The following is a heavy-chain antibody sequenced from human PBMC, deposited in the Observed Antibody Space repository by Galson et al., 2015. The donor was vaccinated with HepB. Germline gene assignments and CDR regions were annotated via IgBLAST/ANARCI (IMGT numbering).Heavy chain of an antibody. CDR2: ISAYNGNT. D-gene: IGHD3-3*01. V-gene: IGHV1-18*01. CDR1: GYTFTSYG. CDR3: ARGAGYDFWSGYYNYYYYYMDV. J-gene: IGHJ6*03. Sequence: SVKVSCKASGYTFTSYGISWVRQAPGQGLEWMGWISAYNGNTNYAQKLQGRVTMTTDTSTSTAYMELRSLRSDDTAVYYCARGAGYDFWSGYYNYYYYYMDVWGKGTTVTVSS.